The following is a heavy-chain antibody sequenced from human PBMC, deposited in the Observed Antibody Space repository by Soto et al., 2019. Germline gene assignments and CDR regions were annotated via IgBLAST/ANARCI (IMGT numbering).Heavy chain of an antibody. V-gene: IGHV1-69*01. Sequence: QVQLVQSGAEVKKPGSSVKVSCKASGGTFSSYAISWVLQAPGQGLEWMGGIIPIFGTANYAQKFQGRVTSTADASTSTAYMELSSLRSEDTAVYYCARDTITPYYYGSGSYFDYWGQGTLVTVSS. CDR3: ARDTITPYYYGSGSYFDY. CDR2: IIPIFGTA. J-gene: IGHJ4*02. CDR1: GGTFSSYA. D-gene: IGHD3-10*01.